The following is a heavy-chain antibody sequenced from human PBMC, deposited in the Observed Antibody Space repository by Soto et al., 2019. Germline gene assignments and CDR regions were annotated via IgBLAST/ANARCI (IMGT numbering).Heavy chain of an antibody. CDR2: INHSGST. CDR3: ASRMGSGKYYFDY. D-gene: IGHD3-10*01. J-gene: IGHJ4*02. V-gene: IGHV4-34*01. CDR1: GESFTAYY. Sequence: SETLSLTCAIYGESFTAYYWSWIRQSPGKGLEWIGEINHSGSTNYNPSLKSRVAMSIDTFKHQLSLKLDSVTAADTAVFYCASRMGSGKYYFDYWGQGTLVTVSS.